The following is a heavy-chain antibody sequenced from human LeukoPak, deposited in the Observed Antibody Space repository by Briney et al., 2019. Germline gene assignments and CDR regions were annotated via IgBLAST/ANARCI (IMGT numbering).Heavy chain of an antibody. Sequence: GGSLRLSCAASGFTFSSYAMSWVRQAPGKGLEWVSVIYSGGSTYYADSVKGRFTISRDNSKNTLYLQMNSLRAEDTAVYYCARSSISVAGYFDYWGQGTLVTVSS. J-gene: IGHJ4*02. CDR2: IYSGGST. D-gene: IGHD6-19*01. CDR3: ARSSISVAGYFDY. CDR1: GFTFSSYA. V-gene: IGHV3-53*01.